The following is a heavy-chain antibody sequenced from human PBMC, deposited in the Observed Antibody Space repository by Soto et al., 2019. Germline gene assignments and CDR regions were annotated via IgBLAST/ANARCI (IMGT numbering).Heavy chain of an antibody. D-gene: IGHD6-19*01. Sequence: EVQLVESGGGLVKPGGTLRLSCAASGFTFSSYSMNWVRQAPGKGLEWVSSISSSSSYIYYADSVKGRFTISRDNAKNSLYLQMNSLRAEDTAVYYCARDMGIAVAGRAYYYYMDVWGKGTTVTVSS. CDR2: ISSSSSYI. V-gene: IGHV3-21*01. CDR1: GFTFSSYS. CDR3: ARDMGIAVAGRAYYYYMDV. J-gene: IGHJ6*03.